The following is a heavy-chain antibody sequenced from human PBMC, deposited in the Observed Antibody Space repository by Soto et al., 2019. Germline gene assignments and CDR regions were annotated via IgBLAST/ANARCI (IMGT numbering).Heavy chain of an antibody. CDR3: ARPYDFHTGYYYGMDV. J-gene: IGHJ6*02. Sequence: GASVKVSCKASGGTFSSYAISWVRQAPGQGLEWMGGIIPIFGTASYAQKFQGRVTITADESTSTAYMELSSLRSEDTAVYYCARPYDFHTGYYYGMDVWGQGTTVTVSS. CDR2: IIPIFGTA. D-gene: IGHD3-3*01. V-gene: IGHV1-69*13. CDR1: GGTFSSYA.